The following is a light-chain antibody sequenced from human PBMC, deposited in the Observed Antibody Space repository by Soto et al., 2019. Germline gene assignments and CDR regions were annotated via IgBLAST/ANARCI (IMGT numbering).Light chain of an antibody. J-gene: IGLJ3*02. Sequence: QSALTQPASVPGSPGQSITISCTGTSSDVGGYNYVSWYQQHPGKAPKLMIYDVSNRPSGVSNRFSGSKSGNTASLTISGLQAEDEADYYCSSYTSSSPLFGGGTKLTVL. CDR2: DVS. CDR3: SSYTSSSPL. CDR1: SSDVGGYNY. V-gene: IGLV2-14*01.